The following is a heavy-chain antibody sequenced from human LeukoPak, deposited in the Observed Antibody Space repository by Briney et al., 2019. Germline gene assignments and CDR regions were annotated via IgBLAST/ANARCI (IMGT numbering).Heavy chain of an antibody. CDR2: IYTGGNT. D-gene: IGHD3-10*01. J-gene: IGHJ3*02. CDR1: GFSVSNNY. V-gene: IGHV3-53*05. CDR3: ARAGWFGELLGAFDI. Sequence: PGGSLRLSCAASGFSVSNNYMSWVRQAPGKGLEWVSVIYTGGNTDYAESVKGRFTIPRDNSKNTLYLQMNSLRAEDTAVYYCARAGWFGELLGAFDIWGQGTMVTVSS.